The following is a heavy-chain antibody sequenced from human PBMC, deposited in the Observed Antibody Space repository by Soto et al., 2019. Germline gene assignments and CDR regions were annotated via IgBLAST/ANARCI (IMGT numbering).Heavy chain of an antibody. Sequence: PGGSLRLSCAASGFTFSSHWMHWVRQAPGKGLVWVSRINGDGSSTSYADSVKGRFTISRDNAKNMLYLQVNSLRADDTAVYYCARDHYYGSGSYNYFDYWGQGTQVTVSS. CDR3: ARDHYYGSGSYNYFDY. CDR1: GFTFSSHW. D-gene: IGHD3-10*01. CDR2: INGDGSST. V-gene: IGHV3-74*01. J-gene: IGHJ4*02.